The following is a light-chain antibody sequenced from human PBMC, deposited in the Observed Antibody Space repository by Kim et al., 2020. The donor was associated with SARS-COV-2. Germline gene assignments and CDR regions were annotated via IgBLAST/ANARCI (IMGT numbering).Light chain of an antibody. Sequence: PGQKASITCSGYKVGDKYVSWYQQKPGQSPGVVIYQDNQRPSGIPERFSGSNSGNTATLTISGTQAMDEADYYCQAWDSSTHNYVFGAGTKVTVL. V-gene: IGLV3-1*01. J-gene: IGLJ1*01. CDR1: KVGDKY. CDR3: QAWDSSTHNYV. CDR2: QDN.